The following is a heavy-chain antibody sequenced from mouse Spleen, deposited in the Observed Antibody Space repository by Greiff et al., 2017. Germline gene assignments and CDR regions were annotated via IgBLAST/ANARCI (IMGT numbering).Heavy chain of an antibody. CDR3: AKNDGYYVGWYFDV. J-gene: IGHJ1*01. V-gene: IGHV2-5*01. CDR2: IWRGGST. CDR1: GFSLTSYG. Sequence: VQVVESGPGLVQPSQSLSITCTVSGFSLTSYGVHWVRQSPGKGLEWLGVIWRGGSTDYNAAFMSRLSITKDNSKSQVFFKMNSLQADDTAIYYCAKNDGYYVGWYFDVWGAGTTVTVSS. D-gene: IGHD2-3*01.